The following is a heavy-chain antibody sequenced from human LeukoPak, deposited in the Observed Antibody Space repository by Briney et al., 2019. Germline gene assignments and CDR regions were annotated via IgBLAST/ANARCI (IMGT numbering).Heavy chain of an antibody. CDR3: ARRDSSSWYNWFDP. CDR1: GGSISSSSYY. J-gene: IGHJ5*02. CDR2: IYYSGST. Sequence: PSETLSLTCTVSGGSISSSSYYWGWLRQPPGKGLEWLGSIYYSGSTYYNPSLKSRVTISVDTSKNQFSLKLSSVTAADTAVYYCARRDSSSWYNWFDPWGQGTLVTVSS. V-gene: IGHV4-39*01. D-gene: IGHD6-13*01.